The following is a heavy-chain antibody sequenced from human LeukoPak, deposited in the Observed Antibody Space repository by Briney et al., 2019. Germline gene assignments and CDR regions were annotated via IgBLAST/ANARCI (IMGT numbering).Heavy chain of an antibody. CDR1: GFTSSSYS. CDR3: ARISYTSGNDFDY. D-gene: IGHD6-19*01. J-gene: IGHJ4*02. Sequence: PGGSLRLSCAASGFTSSSYSMNWVRQAPGKGLEWVSYISSSSSTIYYADSVKGRFTISRDNAKNSLYLHMNSLRAEDTAVYYCARISYTSGNDFDYWGQGTLVTVSS. CDR2: ISSSSSTI. V-gene: IGHV3-48*01.